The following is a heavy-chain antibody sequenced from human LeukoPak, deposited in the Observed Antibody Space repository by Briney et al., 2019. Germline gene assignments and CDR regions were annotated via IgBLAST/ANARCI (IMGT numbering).Heavy chain of an antibody. CDR2: IYSGGST. CDR1: GFTVSSNY. CDR3: ARVRLGSGWSLFDF. J-gene: IGHJ4*02. V-gene: IGHV3-53*04. Sequence: GRSLRLSCAASGFTVSSNYMSWVRQAPGKGLEWVSVIYSGGSTYYADSVKGRFTISRHISQNTLYLQMNSLRAEDTAVYYCARVRLGSGWSLFDFWGQGTLVTVSS. D-gene: IGHD6-19*01.